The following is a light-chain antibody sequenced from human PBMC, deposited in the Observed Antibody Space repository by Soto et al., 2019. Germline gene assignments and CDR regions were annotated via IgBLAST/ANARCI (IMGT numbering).Light chain of an antibody. V-gene: IGLV2-11*01. CDR1: SSDVGTYNY. J-gene: IGLJ1*01. Sequence: QSALTQPRSVSGSPGQSVTISCTGTSSDVGTYNYVSWYQQHPGKAPKLMIYDVSKRPSGVPDRFSGSKSGNTASLTISGLQAEDEADYYCCSYAGSYVFGTGTRSPS. CDR3: CSYAGSYV. CDR2: DVS.